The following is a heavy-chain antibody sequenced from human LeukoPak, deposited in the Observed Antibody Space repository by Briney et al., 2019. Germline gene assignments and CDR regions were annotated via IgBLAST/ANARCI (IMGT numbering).Heavy chain of an antibody. D-gene: IGHD3-22*01. Sequence: PXGSLRLSCAASGFTFSTYAMSWIRQAPGKGLEWVSLIGGSDGRTRYADSVKGRFTISRDNSKNTLYLEMNSLRAEDTAVYYCAKDSSSYDWGYMDVWGKGTTVTISS. V-gene: IGHV3-23*01. CDR1: GFTFSTYA. CDR3: AKDSSSYDWGYMDV. J-gene: IGHJ6*03. CDR2: IGGSDGRT.